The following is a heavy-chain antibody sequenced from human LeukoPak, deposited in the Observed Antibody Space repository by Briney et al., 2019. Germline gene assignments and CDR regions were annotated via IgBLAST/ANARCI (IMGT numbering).Heavy chain of an antibody. V-gene: IGHV3-30*03. CDR2: ISYDGSNK. CDR1: GFTFSSYG. CDR3: ATATDYFDY. Sequence: PGGSLRLSCAASGFTFSSYGMHWVRQAPGKGLEWVAVISYDGSNKYYADSVKGRFTISRDNSKNTLYLQMNSLRAEDTAVYYCATATDYFDYWGQGTPVTVSS. J-gene: IGHJ4*02.